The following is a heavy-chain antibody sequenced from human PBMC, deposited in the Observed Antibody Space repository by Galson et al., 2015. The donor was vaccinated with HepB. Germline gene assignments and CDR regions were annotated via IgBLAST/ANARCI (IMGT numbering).Heavy chain of an antibody. V-gene: IGHV3-23*01. CDR2: VTGSGDRT. CDR1: GFRFNSYA. J-gene: IGHJ6*02. D-gene: IGHD6-6*01. CDR3: AKGAYLSSAYLYGMDL. Sequence: SLRLSCAASGFRFNSYAMTWVRQAPGKGLEWVSGVTGSGDRTYSADFVQDRFTISRDNSKNNLFLQVNSLRVEDTAVYYRAKGAYLSSAYLYGMDLWGHGTTVIVSS.